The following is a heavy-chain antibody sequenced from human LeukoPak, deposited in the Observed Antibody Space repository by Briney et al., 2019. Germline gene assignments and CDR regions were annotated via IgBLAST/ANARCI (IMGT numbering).Heavy chain of an antibody. V-gene: IGHV4-4*07. J-gene: IGHJ4*02. CDR1: GGSISSYY. D-gene: IGHD2-15*01. Sequence: SETLSLTCTVSGGSISSYYWSWIRQPAGKGLEWIGRIYTSGSTNYNPSLKSRVTISVDTSKNQFSLKLSSVTAADTAVYYCAGLVVVAATPYGDYFDYWGQGTLVTVSS. CDR2: IYTSGST. CDR3: AGLVVVAATPYGDYFDY.